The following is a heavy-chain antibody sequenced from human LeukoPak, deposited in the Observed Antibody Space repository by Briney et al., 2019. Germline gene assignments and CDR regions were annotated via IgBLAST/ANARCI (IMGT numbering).Heavy chain of an antibody. J-gene: IGHJ5*02. Sequence: GGSLRLSCAASGFTFSSYGMHWVRQAPGKGLEWVAVIWYDGSNKYYADSVRGRFTISRDNSKNTLYLQMNSLRAEDTAVYYCARDDRDYGDYWFDPWGQGTLVTVSS. CDR2: IWYDGSNK. D-gene: IGHD4-17*01. V-gene: IGHV3-33*01. CDR1: GFTFSSYG. CDR3: ARDDRDYGDYWFDP.